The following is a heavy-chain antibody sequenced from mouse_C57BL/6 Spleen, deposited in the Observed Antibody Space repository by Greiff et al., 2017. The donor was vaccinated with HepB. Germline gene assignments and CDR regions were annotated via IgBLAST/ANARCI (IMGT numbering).Heavy chain of an antibody. V-gene: IGHV1-81*01. CDR1: GYTFTSYG. J-gene: IGHJ3*01. CDR2: IYPRSGNT. CDR3: ALYSNSFAY. D-gene: IGHD2-5*01. Sequence: VMLVESGAELARPGASVKLSCKASGYTFTSYGISWVKQRTGQGLEWIGEIYPRSGNTYYNEKFKGKATLTADKSSGTAYMELRSLTSEDSAVYFCALYSNSFAYWGQGTLVTVSA.